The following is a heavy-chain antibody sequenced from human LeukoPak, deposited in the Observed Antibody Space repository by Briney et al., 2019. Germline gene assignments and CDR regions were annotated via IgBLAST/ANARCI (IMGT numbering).Heavy chain of an antibody. V-gene: IGHV3-74*01. CDR3: ARELNGSYQDY. J-gene: IGHJ4*02. CDR1: GFTFSSYW. D-gene: IGHD1-26*01. Sequence: GGSLRLSCAASGFTFSSYWMHWVRQAPGKGLVWVSRINTDGSSTGYADSVKGRFTISRDNAKNTLYLQMNSLRAEDTAVYYCARELNGSYQDYWGQGTLVTVSS. CDR2: INTDGSST.